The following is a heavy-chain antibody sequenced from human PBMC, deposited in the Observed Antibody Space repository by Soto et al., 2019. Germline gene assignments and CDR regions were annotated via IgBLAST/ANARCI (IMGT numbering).Heavy chain of an antibody. Sequence: QVQLQESGPGLVKPSETLSLTCTVSGGSINSYYWSWIRQPPGKGLEWIGFILYSGSTNYNPSLKSRVTISVDTSKNQFSLKLSSVTAADTAVYYCARRYGYSFDYWGQGTLVTVSS. CDR1: GGSINSYY. CDR3: ARRYGYSFDY. J-gene: IGHJ4*02. D-gene: IGHD4-4*01. CDR2: ILYSGST. V-gene: IGHV4-59*01.